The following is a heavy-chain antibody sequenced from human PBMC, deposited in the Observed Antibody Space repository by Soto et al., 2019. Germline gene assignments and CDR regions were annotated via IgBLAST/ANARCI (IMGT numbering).Heavy chain of an antibody. CDR3: ARDRGGWELLPDNWFDP. CDR1: GYTFTSYG. CDR2: ISAYNGNT. J-gene: IGHJ5*02. D-gene: IGHD1-26*01. V-gene: IGHV1-18*01. Sequence: QVQLVQSGAEVKKPGASVKVSCKASGYTFTSYGISWVRQAPGQGLEWMGWISAYNGNTNYAQKLQGRVTMTTDTSTSTAYMELGSLRSDDTAVYYCARDRGGWELLPDNWFDPWGQGTLVTVSS.